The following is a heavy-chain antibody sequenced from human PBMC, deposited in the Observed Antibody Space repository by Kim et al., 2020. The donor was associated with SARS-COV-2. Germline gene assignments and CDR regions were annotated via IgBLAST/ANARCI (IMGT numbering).Heavy chain of an antibody. V-gene: IGHV3-53*01. CDR1: GFTVSSNY. D-gene: IGHD3-10*01. CDR3: ARLLLWFGELLSRSDAFDI. CDR2: IYSGGST. Sequence: GGSLRLSCAASGFTVSSNYMSWVRQAPGKGLEWVSVIYSGGSTYYADSVKGRFTISRDNSKNTLYLQMNSLRAEDTAVYYCARLLLWFGELLSRSDAFDIWGQGTMVTVSS. J-gene: IGHJ3*02.